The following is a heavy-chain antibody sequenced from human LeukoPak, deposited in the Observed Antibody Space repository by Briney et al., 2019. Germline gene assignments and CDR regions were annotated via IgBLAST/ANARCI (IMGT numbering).Heavy chain of an antibody. CDR3: ARSNPKQVAQLIDP. D-gene: IGHD2-15*01. CDR1: GGSLKGYY. J-gene: IGHJ5*02. CDR2: ISSSSSYI. V-gene: IGHV3-21*01. Sequence: ETLSLTCAVYGGSLKGYYWNWVRQAPGKGLEWVSSISSSSSYIYYADSVKGRFTISRDNAKNSLYLQMNSLRAEDTAVYYCARSNPKQVAQLIDPWGQGTLVTVSS.